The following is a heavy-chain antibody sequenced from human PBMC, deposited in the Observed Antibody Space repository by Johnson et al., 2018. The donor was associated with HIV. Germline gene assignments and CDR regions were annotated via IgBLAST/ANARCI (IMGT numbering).Heavy chain of an antibody. CDR1: GFTFSSYW. CDR2: IKQDGREK. J-gene: IGHJ3*02. D-gene: IGHD6-6*01. V-gene: IGHV3-7*02. Sequence: VQLLESGGGLVQPGGSLRLSCAASGFTFSSYWMSWVRQAPGKGLEWVANIKQDGREKYYVDAVKGRFTISRDNAKNSLYLQMNSLRAEDTAVYYCAKVSQQQLGAFDIWGQGTMVTVSS. CDR3: AKVSQQQLGAFDI.